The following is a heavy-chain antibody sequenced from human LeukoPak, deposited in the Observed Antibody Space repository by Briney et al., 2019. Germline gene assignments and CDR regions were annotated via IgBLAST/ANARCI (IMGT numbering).Heavy chain of an antibody. CDR3: ARHGWNFHSGTYYTFDP. CDR2: IKQDGSEK. V-gene: IGHV3-7*01. J-gene: IGHJ5*02. Sequence: GGSLRLSCAASGFTLSSYWMSWVRQAPGKGLEWVANIKQDGSEKYYVDSVKGRFTISRDNAKNSLYLQMNSLRAEDTAVYYCARHGWNFHSGTYYTFDPRGQGTLVTVSS. CDR1: GFTLSSYW. D-gene: IGHD3-10*01.